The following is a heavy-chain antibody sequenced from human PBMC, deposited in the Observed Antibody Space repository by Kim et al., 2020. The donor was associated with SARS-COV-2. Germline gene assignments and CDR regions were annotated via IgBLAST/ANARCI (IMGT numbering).Heavy chain of an antibody. CDR2: INPNSGGT. Sequence: ASVKVSCKASGYTFTGYYIHWVRQAPGQGLEWMGRINPNSGGTSYAQKFQGRVTMTRDTSIRTAYMELSSLRSDDTALYYCAREKYSSSLGLWGQGTLVT. J-gene: IGHJ4*02. V-gene: IGHV1-2*06. CDR3: AREKYSSSLGL. D-gene: IGHD6-13*01. CDR1: GYTFTGYY.